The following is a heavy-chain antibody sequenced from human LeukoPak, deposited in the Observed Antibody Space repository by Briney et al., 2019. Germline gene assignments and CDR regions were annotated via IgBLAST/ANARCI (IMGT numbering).Heavy chain of an antibody. Sequence: ASETLSLTCAVYGGSFSGYYWSWIRQPPGKGLEWIGEINHSGSTNYNPSLKSRVTISVDTSKKQFSLKLSSVTAADTAVYYCARGAGDYGGNPEYGMDVWGQGTTVTVSS. J-gene: IGHJ6*02. CDR1: GGSFSGYY. D-gene: IGHD4-23*01. CDR2: INHSGST. CDR3: ARGAGDYGGNPEYGMDV. V-gene: IGHV4-34*01.